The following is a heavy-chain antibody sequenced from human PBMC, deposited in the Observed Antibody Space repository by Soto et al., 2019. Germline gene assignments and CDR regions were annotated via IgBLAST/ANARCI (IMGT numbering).Heavy chain of an antibody. V-gene: IGHV1-18*01. J-gene: IGHJ4*02. CDR1: GYTFTSYG. D-gene: IGHD3-10*01. Sequence: GASVKVSCKASGYTFTSYGISWVRQAPGKGLEWMGWISAYNGNTNYAQKLQGRVTMTTDTSTSTAYMELRSLRSDDTAVYYCEVNSVGNQGSGRFFKFDFWGQGTLVTVSS. CDR3: EVNSVGNQGSGRFFKFDF. CDR2: ISAYNGNT.